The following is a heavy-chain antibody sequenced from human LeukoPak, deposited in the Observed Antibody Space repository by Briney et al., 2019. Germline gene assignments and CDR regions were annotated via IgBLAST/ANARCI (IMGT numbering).Heavy chain of an antibody. J-gene: IGHJ4*02. D-gene: IGHD5-24*01. CDR3: TKDQTGDGYNSI. V-gene: IGHV3-23*01. CDR2: IGGSVDYT. Sequence: GGSLRLSCAATGFTFSSYAMSWVRQTPGKGLEWVSTIGGSVDYTYYADSVKGRFTISRDNFRNTLFLYINSLRVDDTALYYCTKDQTGDGYNSIWGRGTLVTVSS. CDR1: GFTFSSYA.